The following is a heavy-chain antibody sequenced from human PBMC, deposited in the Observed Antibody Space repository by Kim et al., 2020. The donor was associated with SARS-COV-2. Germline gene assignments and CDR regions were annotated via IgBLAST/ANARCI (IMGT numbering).Heavy chain of an antibody. J-gene: IGHJ4*02. V-gene: IGHV3-30*07. CDR3: AREADYYDSSGYTDYYFDY. Sequence: GRFTISRDNSKNTLYLQMNSLRAEDTAVYYCAREADYYDSSGYTDYYFDYCGQGTLVTVSS. D-gene: IGHD3-22*01.